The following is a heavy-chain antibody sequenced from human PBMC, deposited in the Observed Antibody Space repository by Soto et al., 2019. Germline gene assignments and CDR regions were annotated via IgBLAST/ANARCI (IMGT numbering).Heavy chain of an antibody. Sequence: ASVKVSCKASGYTFTSYGISWVRQAPGQGLEWMGWISAYNGNTNYAQKLQGRVTMTTDTSTSTAYMELRSLRSDDTAVYYCARDRNSGYYYYYGMDVWGQGTTVTVS. CDR2: ISAYNGNT. D-gene: IGHD5-12*01. CDR1: GYTFTSYG. V-gene: IGHV1-18*04. CDR3: ARDRNSGYYYYYGMDV. J-gene: IGHJ6*02.